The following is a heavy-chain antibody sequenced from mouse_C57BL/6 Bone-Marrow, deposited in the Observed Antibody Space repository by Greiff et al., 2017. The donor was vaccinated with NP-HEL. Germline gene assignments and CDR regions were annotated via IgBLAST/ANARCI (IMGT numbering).Heavy chain of an antibody. CDR3: ARSFYYYGSPWFAY. Sequence: QVQLKQSGPELVKPGASVKISCKASGYTFTSYWMHWVKQRPGQGLEWIGNINPSNGGTNYNEKFKSKATLTVDKSSSTAYMQLSSLTSEDSAVYYCARSFYYYGSPWFAYWGQGTLVTVSA. V-gene: IGHV1-53*01. CDR2: INPSNGGT. J-gene: IGHJ3*01. CDR1: GYTFTSYW. D-gene: IGHD1-1*01.